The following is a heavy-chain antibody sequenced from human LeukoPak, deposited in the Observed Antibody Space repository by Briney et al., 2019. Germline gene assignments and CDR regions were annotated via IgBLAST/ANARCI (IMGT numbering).Heavy chain of an antibody. CDR3: ARSQLLTSKFDP. CDR1: GFTFDTYA. Sequence: PGGSLRLSCAASGFTFDTYAIHWVRQAPGTGLEWVAVISHDESAKYYADSVTGRFIVSRDNSKNTSYLQINSLRPEDTAVYYCARSQLLTSKFDPRGQGALVTVSS. J-gene: IGHJ5*02. CDR2: ISHDESAK. V-gene: IGHV3-30-3*01. D-gene: IGHD2-21*01.